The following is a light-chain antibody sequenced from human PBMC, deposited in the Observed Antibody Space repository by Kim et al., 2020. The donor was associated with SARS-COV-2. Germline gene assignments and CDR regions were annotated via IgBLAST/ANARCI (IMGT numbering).Light chain of an antibody. V-gene: IGKV3-20*01. CDR1: QRVSSSY. Sequence: SSARDRATLTCRASQRVSSSYIASDQQKPGQPPTLLCCGACSRGTRSPVRFSGSGSTTDFPLTISRLEPEYIAVYYCQQYGSSTYTFGQGTRLEI. CDR3: QQYGSSTYT. J-gene: IGKJ2*01. CDR2: GAC.